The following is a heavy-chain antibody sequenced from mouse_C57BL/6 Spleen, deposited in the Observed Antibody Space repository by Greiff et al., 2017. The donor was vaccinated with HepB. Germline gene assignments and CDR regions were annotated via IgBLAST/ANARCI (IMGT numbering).Heavy chain of an antibody. CDR1: GYAFTNYL. Sequence: QVQLKESGAELVRPGTSVKVSCKASGYAFTNYLIEWVKQRPGQGLEWIGVINPGSGGTNYNEKFKGKATLTADKSSSTAYMQLSSLTSEDSAVYFCARSSAYWGQGTLVTVSA. CDR3: ARSSAY. CDR2: INPGSGGT. V-gene: IGHV1-54*01. J-gene: IGHJ3*01.